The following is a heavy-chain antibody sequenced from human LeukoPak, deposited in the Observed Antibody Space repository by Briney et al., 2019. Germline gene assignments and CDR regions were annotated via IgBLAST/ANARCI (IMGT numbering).Heavy chain of an antibody. CDR2: ISSSSSTI. Sequence: GGSLRLSCAASGFTFSSYSMNWVRQAPGKGLEWVSYISSSSSTIYYADSVKGRFTISRDNAKNSLYLQMNSLRARDTAVYYCARGVIYEEPPYNWFDPWGEGTLVTVSS. CDR3: ARGVIYEEPPYNWFDP. CDR1: GFTFSSYS. D-gene: IGHD2-21*01. J-gene: IGHJ5*02. V-gene: IGHV3-48*01.